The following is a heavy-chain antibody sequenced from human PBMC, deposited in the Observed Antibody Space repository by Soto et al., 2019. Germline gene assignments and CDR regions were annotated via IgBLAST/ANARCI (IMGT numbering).Heavy chain of an antibody. CDR2: INPSGGST. CDR1: GYTFTSYY. Sequence: ASVKVSCRASGYTFTSYYMHWVRQAPGQGLEWMGIINPSGGSTSYAQKFQGRVTMTRDTSTSTVYMELSSLRSEDTAVYYCARDRPTMVRGDRAFDYWGQGTLVTVSS. D-gene: IGHD3-10*01. V-gene: IGHV1-46*01. J-gene: IGHJ4*02. CDR3: ARDRPTMVRGDRAFDY.